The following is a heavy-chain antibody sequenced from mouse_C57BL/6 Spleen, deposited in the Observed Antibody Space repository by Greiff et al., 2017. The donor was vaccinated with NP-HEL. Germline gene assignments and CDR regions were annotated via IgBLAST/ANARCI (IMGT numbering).Heavy chain of an antibody. J-gene: IGHJ4*01. Sequence: QVQLQQSGAELVMPGASVKLSCKASGYTFTSYWMHWVKQRPGQGLEWIGEIDPSDSYTNYNQKFKGKSTLTVDKSSSTAYMQLSSLTSEDSAVYYCARGSGALIGMDYWGQGTSVTVSS. CDR1: GYTFTSYW. D-gene: IGHD3-2*02. CDR3: ARGSGALIGMDY. V-gene: IGHV1-69*01. CDR2: IDPSDSYT.